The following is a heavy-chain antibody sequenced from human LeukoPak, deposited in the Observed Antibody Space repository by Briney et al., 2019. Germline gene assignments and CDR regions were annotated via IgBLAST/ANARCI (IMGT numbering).Heavy chain of an antibody. CDR1: GGSISSGGYS. V-gene: IGHV4-30-4*07. CDR2: IYYSGST. D-gene: IGHD1-26*01. CDR3: ARDSAPGVGAGA. Sequence: SETLSLTCAVSGGSISSGGYSWSWIRQPPGKGLEWIGYIYYSGSTYYNPSLKSRVTISVDTSKNQFSLKLSSVTAADTAVYYCARDSAPGVGAGAWGQGTLVTVSS. J-gene: IGHJ5*02.